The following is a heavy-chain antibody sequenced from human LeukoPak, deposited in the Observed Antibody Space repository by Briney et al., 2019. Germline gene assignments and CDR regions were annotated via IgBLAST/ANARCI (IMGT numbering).Heavy chain of an antibody. V-gene: IGHV3-48*02. CDR2: ISSSSTI. CDR3: ARGDYYYMDV. CDR1: GFTFSSYS. Sequence: GGSLSLSCAASGFTFSSYSMNWVRQAPGKGLEWVSYISSSSTIYYADSVKGRFTISRDNAKNSLYLQMNSLRDEDTAVYYCARGDYYYMDVWGKGTTVTVSS. J-gene: IGHJ6*03. D-gene: IGHD3-16*01.